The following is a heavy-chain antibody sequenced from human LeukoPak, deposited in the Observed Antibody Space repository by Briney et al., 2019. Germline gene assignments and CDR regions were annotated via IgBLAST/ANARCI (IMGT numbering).Heavy chain of an antibody. CDR3: ARGRRDGYNLFPKTIDY. Sequence: SETLSLTCAVYGGSFSGYYWSWIRQPPGKGLEGIGEINHSGNTNYNPSPKSRVTISIDTSKNQFSLKLSSVTAADTAVYYCARGRRDGYNLFPKTIDYWGQGTLVTVSS. V-gene: IGHV4-34*01. J-gene: IGHJ4*02. CDR2: INHSGNT. CDR1: GGSFSGYY. D-gene: IGHD5-24*01.